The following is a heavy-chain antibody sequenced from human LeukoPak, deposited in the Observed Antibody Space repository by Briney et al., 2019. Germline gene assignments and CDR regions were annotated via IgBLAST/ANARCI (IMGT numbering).Heavy chain of an antibody. CDR3: ARLGSPGGFDI. Sequence: SETLSLTCTVSGGSISSYYWSWIRQPPGKGLEWIGYIDYSGSTNYNPSLKSRVTISVDTSKNQFSLKLSSATAADTAVYYCARLGSPGGFDIWGQGTMVTVSS. V-gene: IGHV4-59*08. D-gene: IGHD2-15*01. J-gene: IGHJ3*02. CDR2: IDYSGST. CDR1: GGSISSYY.